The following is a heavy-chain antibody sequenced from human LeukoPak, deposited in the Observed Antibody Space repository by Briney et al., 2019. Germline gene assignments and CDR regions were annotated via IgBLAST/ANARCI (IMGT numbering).Heavy chain of an antibody. D-gene: IGHD2-2*01. V-gene: IGHV3-11*04. J-gene: IGHJ5*02. CDR3: ARVVRIVVVPAAIFHNWFDP. Sequence: GGSLRLSCAASGFTFSDYYMSWIRQAPGKGLEWVSYISSSGSTIYYADSVKGRFTISRDNAKNSLYLQMNSLRAEDTAVYYCARVVRIVVVPAAIFHNWFDPWGQGTLVTVSS. CDR1: GFTFSDYY. CDR2: ISSSGSTI.